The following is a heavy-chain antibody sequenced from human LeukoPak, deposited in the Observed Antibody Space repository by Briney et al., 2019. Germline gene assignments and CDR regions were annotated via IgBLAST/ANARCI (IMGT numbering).Heavy chain of an antibody. V-gene: IGHV3-74*01. CDR2: INSDGSST. CDR1: GFTFSSYW. CDR3: AKSYDFWSGYDY. Sequence: GGSLRLSCAASGFTFSSYWMHWVRQAPGKGLVWVSRINSDGSSTSDADSVKGRFTISRDNAKNTLYLQMNSLRAEDTAVYFCAKSYDFWSGYDYWGQGALVTVSS. J-gene: IGHJ4*02. D-gene: IGHD3-3*01.